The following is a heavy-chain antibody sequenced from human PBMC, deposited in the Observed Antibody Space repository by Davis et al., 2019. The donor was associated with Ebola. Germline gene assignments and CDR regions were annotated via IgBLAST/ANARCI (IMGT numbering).Heavy chain of an antibody. CDR3: ARDRGRMVDVDV. CDR1: GFTFSTYS. CDR2: ISNSGSTI. D-gene: IGHD2-8*01. V-gene: IGHV3-11*01. Sequence: GESLKISCAASGFTFSTYSMSWIRQAPGKGLEWVSYISNSGSTIYYADSVKGRFTISRDNAKNSLYLQMNSLRAEDTAVYYCARDRGRMVDVDVWGKGTTVTVSS. J-gene: IGHJ6*04.